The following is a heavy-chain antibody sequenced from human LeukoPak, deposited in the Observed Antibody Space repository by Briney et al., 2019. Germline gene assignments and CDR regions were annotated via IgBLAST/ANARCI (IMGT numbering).Heavy chain of an antibody. J-gene: IGHJ4*02. CDR2: IYSGGST. CDR3: ARDFRSPGYCSSTSCLEDY. D-gene: IGHD2-2*01. Sequence: PGGSLRLSCAASGFTFSSNYMSWVRQAPGKGLEWVSVIYSGGSTYYSDSVKGRFTISRDNSKNTLYLQMNSLRAEDTAVYYCARDFRSPGYCSSTSCLEDYWGQGTLVTVSS. CDR1: GFTFSSNY. V-gene: IGHV3-66*01.